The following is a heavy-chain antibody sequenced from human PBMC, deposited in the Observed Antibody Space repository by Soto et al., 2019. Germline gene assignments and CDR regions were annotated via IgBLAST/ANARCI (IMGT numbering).Heavy chain of an antibody. V-gene: IGHV4-4*07. CDR1: GGSISSYY. CDR2: IYSSGST. J-gene: IGHJ6*02. Sequence: SETLSLTCTVSGGSISSYYWTWFRQPAGEGLEWIGRIYSSGSTNYNPSLKSRVTMSVDTSKNQFSLKLSSVTAADTAVYYCARAPPYYYGLDVWGQGTTVTVSS. CDR3: ARAPPYYYGLDV.